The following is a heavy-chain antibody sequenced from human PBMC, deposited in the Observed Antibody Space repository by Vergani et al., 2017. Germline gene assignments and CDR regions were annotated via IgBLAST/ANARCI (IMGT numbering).Heavy chain of an antibody. CDR2: IYSSGST. CDR3: ARMAGAFDSSARTSAFDI. V-gene: IGHV4-59*08. J-gene: IGHJ3*02. Sequence: QVQLQESGPGLVKPSETLSLTCTVSGGSISSYYWSWIRQPPGKGLEWIGYIYSSGSTNYYPSLKSRVTISVATSKNQFSLKLSSVTAADTAVYYCARMAGAFDSSARTSAFDIWGQGTMVTVSS. D-gene: IGHD3-22*01. CDR1: GGSISSYY.